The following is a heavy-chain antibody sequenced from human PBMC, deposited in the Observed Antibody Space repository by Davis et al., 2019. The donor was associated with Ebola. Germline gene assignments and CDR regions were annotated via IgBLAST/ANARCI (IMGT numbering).Heavy chain of an antibody. CDR3: ARGIDY. CDR2: IYHSGST. Sequence: PSETLSLTCTVSGGSISSHYWSWIRQPPGKGLEWIGYIYHSGSTYYNPSLKSRVTISVDRSKNQFSLKLSSVTAADTAVYYCARGIDYWGQGTLVTVSS. CDR1: GGSISSHY. J-gene: IGHJ4*02. V-gene: IGHV4-59*11.